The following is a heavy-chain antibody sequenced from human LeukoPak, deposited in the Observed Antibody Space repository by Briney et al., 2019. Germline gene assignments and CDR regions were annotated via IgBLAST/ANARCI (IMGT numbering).Heavy chain of an antibody. Sequence: SETLSLTCTVSGSSISSYYWSWIRQPAGKGLEWIGRIYTSGSTNYNPSLKSRVTMSVDTSKNRFSLKLSSVTAADTAVYYCARDSAVADYYYYYYMDVWGKGTTVTVS. CDR2: IYTSGST. CDR1: GSSISSYY. D-gene: IGHD6-19*01. CDR3: ARDSAVADYYYYYYMDV. V-gene: IGHV4-4*07. J-gene: IGHJ6*03.